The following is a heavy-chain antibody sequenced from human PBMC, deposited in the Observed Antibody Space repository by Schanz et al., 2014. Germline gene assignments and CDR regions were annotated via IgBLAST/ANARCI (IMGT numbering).Heavy chain of an antibody. V-gene: IGHV3-53*01. CDR2: IYSSGST. D-gene: IGHD3-22*01. CDR1: GFTVSNSY. Sequence: DVQLVDSGGGLVQPGGSLRLSCAASGFTVSNSYIHWVRQAPGKGLEWVSTIYSSGSTYYADSVRGRFTISRDNSKNTLYLQMNSLRAEDTAVYYCAKDGRLPYYGTGSDFDYWGQGTRVTVSS. J-gene: IGHJ4*02. CDR3: AKDGRLPYYGTGSDFDY.